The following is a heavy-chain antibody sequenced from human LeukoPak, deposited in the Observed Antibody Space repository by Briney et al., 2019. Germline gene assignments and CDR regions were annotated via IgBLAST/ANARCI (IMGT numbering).Heavy chain of an antibody. V-gene: IGHV3-64*01. CDR2: ITSNGGTT. CDR1: GFTFSRNS. J-gene: IGHJ4*02. Sequence: GGSLRLSCAASGFTFSRNSMHWVRQAPGKGLEYVSAITSNGGTTYYANSVRGRFTISRDNSKNTLYLQMGSLRAEDMAVYYCARGRDGYNYRDYWGQGTLVTVSS. D-gene: IGHD5-24*01. CDR3: ARGRDGYNYRDY.